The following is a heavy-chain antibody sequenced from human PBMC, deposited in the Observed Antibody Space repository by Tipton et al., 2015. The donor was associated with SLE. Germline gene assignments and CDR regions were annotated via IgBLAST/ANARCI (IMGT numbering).Heavy chain of an antibody. CDR1: GGSITTGPYY. V-gene: IGHV4-39*07. CDR3: ARDPPYYL. Sequence: TLSLTCTVSGGSITTGPYYWGWIRQPPGKGLEWIGSVYYSGNTYYNPSLKSRFTMSFNTSKNQFSLKLTSVTAADTAVYYCARDPPYYLWGRGTLVTVSS. J-gene: IGHJ2*01. D-gene: IGHD1-26*01. CDR2: VYYSGNT.